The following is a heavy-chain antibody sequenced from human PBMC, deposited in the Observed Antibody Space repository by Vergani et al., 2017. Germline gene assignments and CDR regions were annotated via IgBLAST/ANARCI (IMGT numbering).Heavy chain of an antibody. CDR3: ARDRGIAVADFDY. CDR2: IWYDGSNK. CDR1: GFTFSSYG. V-gene: IGHV3-33*01. D-gene: IGHD6-19*01. J-gene: IGHJ4*02. Sequence: QVQLVESGGGVVQPGRSLRLSCAASGFTFSSYGMHWVRQAPGKGLEWVAVIWYDGSNKYYADSVKGRFTISRDNSKNTLYLQMNSLRAEDTAVYYCARDRGIAVADFDYWGQGTLVTVSS.